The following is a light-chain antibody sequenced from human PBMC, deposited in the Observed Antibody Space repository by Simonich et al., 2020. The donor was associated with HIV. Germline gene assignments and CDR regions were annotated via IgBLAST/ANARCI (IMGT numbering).Light chain of an antibody. Sequence: DIVMTQSPDSLAVSLGERATINCKSSQSVLYSSNNKNFLAWYQQKPGQPPKRLIYWASTRESGVPDRFSGSGSGTDFPLTISSLQAEDVAVYYCQQYYSIPPTFGQGTKVEIK. J-gene: IGKJ1*01. CDR3: QQYYSIPPT. CDR2: WAS. V-gene: IGKV4-1*01. CDR1: QSVLYSSNNKNF.